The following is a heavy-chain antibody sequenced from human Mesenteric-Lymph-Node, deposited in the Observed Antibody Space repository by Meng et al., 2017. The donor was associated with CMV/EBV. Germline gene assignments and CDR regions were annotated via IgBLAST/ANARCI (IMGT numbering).Heavy chain of an antibody. Sequence: CKASGYTCILNYSHWVRQANGKGLDWMGWINSKNGNKRYAEKFQGRVTLTRDTSISTAYMDLISLTSDDAAVYYCARGFGSSWFDSWGQGTLVTVSS. CDR3: ARGFGSSWFDS. J-gene: IGHJ5*01. D-gene: IGHD3-10*01. V-gene: IGHV1-2*02. CDR2: INSKNGNK. CDR1: GYTCILNY.